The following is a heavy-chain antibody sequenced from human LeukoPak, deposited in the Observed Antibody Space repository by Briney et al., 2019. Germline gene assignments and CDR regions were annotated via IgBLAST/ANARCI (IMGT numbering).Heavy chain of an antibody. J-gene: IGHJ4*02. CDR1: GGTFSSYA. CDR3: AREKYYGSGSYRTWDY. Sequence: GASVKVSCKASGGTFSSYAISWVRQAPGQGLEWMGGIIPIFGTANYAQKFQGRVAFTADESTSTAYMELSSLRSEDTAVYYCAREKYYGSGSYRTWDYWGQGTLVTVSS. V-gene: IGHV1-69*13. D-gene: IGHD3-10*01. CDR2: IIPIFGTA.